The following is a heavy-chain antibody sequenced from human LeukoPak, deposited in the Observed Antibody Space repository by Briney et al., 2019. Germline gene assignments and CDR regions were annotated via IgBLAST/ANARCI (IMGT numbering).Heavy chain of an antibody. CDR3: AKDGSSGWHHDY. V-gene: IGHV3-53*01. CDR2: IYSGGST. Sequence: GGSLRLSCAASGFTVSSNYMSWVRQAPGKGLEWVSVIYSGGSTYYAVSVKGRFTISRDNSKNTLYLQMNSLRAEDTAVYYCAKDGSSGWHHDYWGQGTLVTISS. J-gene: IGHJ4*02. CDR1: GFTVSSNY. D-gene: IGHD3-22*01.